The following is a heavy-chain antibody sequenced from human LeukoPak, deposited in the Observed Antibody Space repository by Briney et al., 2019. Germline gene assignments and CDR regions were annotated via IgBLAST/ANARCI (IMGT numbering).Heavy chain of an antibody. CDR2: ISGSGGST. V-gene: IGHV3-23*01. CDR1: GFSFSDSA. Sequence: AGQSLRLSCVASGFSFSDSAMSWIRQSPGQGLDWIASISGSGGSTYYADSVKGRSTISRDNSKNTLFLQVNSLRAEDMGRYYCVKGGQRYAFWRFAYWGQGTLVAVSS. D-gene: IGHD3-3*01. J-gene: IGHJ4*02. CDR3: VKGGQRYAFWRFAY.